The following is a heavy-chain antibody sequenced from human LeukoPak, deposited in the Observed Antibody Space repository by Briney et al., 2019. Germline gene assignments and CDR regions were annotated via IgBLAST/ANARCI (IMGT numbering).Heavy chain of an antibody. Sequence: SETLSLTCTVSGGSISSSSYYWGWIRQPPGTGLEWIGSIYYSGSTHYNPSLKSRVTISVDTSKNQFSLKLSSVTAADTAVYYCARRGYYGSGSFDYWGQGTLVTVSS. V-gene: IGHV4-39*01. J-gene: IGHJ4*02. CDR2: IYYSGST. D-gene: IGHD3-10*01. CDR3: ARRGYYGSGSFDY. CDR1: GGSISSSSYY.